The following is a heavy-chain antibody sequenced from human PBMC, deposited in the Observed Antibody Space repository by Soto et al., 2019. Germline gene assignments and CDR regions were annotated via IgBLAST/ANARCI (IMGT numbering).Heavy chain of an antibody. CDR1: VYTITIYV. Sequence: PVNLYRNTFVYTITIYVISRLLQETGKGLEWMGWISAYNGNTNYAQKLQGRVTMTTDTSTSKAYMEPRSLRSDDTAVYYCARDRIYGDYGTFDYWGQGTLVTVSS. D-gene: IGHD4-17*01. CDR2: ISAYNGNT. CDR3: ARDRIYGDYGTFDY. J-gene: IGHJ4*02. V-gene: IGHV1-18*01.